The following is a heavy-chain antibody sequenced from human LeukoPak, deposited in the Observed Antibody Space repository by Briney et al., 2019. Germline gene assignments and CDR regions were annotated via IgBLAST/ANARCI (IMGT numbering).Heavy chain of an antibody. D-gene: IGHD3-10*01. V-gene: IGHV3-33*01. CDR3: ASLPLLPVRGVTSNYYGMDV. Sequence: PGRSLRLSCAASGFTFSSYGMHWVRQAPGKGLEWVAVIWYDGSNKYYADSVKGRFTISRDNSKNTLYLQMNSLRAEDTAVYYCASLPLLPVRGVTSNYYGMDVWGRGTTVTVSS. CDR2: IWYDGSNK. CDR1: GFTFSSYG. J-gene: IGHJ6*02.